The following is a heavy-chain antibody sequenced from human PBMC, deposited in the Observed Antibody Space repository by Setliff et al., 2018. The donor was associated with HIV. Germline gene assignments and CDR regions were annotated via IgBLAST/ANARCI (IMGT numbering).Heavy chain of an antibody. CDR3: ARAYYDSVWGSHRYRFYYFDY. CDR2: IIPMFGTA. Sequence: SVKVSCKASGGTFSSYAINWVRQAPGQGLEWMGGIIPMFGTAHYAQKFQGRVTITADESTTTAYMELSSLRSEDTAVYYCARAYYDSVWGSHRYRFYYFDYWGQGSLVTVSS. D-gene: IGHD3-16*02. CDR1: GGTFSSYA. J-gene: IGHJ4*02. V-gene: IGHV1-69*13.